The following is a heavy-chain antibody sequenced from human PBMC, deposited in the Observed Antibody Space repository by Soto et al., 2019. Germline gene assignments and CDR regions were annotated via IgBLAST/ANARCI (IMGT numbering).Heavy chain of an antibody. D-gene: IGHD1-1*01. CDR2: SSAHNGNT. J-gene: IGHJ4*02. V-gene: IGHV1-18*01. CDR1: GYTFTSYG. Sequence: QVHLVQSGAEVKKPGASVKVSCKASGYTFTSYGITWVRQAPGQGLERMGWSSAHNGNTAYAQKIQGRVIVTRDTSTSTAYMELRSLRSDDTAGYYCARGRYGDYWGQGALVTVSS. CDR3: ARGRYGDY.